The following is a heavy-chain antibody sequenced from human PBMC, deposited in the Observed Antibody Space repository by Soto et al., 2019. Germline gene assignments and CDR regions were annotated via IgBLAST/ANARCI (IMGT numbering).Heavy chain of an antibody. CDR3: ARQRTTVVTQAYFDH. CDR1: GESISSSSYY. V-gene: IGHV4-39*01. CDR2: IYYSGRT. J-gene: IGHJ4*02. Sequence: SETLSLTCIVSGESISSSSYYWGWIRQPPGKGLEWIGSIYYSGRTYYNPSFKSRVTISIDTSKNQFSLKLSSMTATDTAVYYCARQRTTVVTQAYFDHWGQGALVTVSS. D-gene: IGHD2-21*02.